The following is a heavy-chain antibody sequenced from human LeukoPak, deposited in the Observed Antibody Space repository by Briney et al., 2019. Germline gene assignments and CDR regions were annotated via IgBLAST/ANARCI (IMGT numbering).Heavy chain of an antibody. CDR2: VNHSGYT. CDR3: AKTLLGSFF. CDR1: GVSFSTYY. Sequence: SETLSLTCDVSGVSFSTYYWSWIRQSAEKGLEWIGEVNHSGYTNYNPSLKGRVTISVDTSKNQFSLKLSSVTAADTAVYYCAKTLLGSFFWGRGPRGHR. D-gene: IGHD3-16*01. V-gene: IGHV4-34*01. J-gene: IGHJ4*02.